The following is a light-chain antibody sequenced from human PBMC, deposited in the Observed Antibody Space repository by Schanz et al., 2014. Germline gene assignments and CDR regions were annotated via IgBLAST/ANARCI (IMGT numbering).Light chain of an antibody. J-gene: IGKJ1*01. CDR2: DAS. Sequence: EIVLTQSPATLSLSPGERATLSCRASQSVSSYLAWYQQKPGLAPRLLIYDASNRATGIPARFSGSGSGTDFTLTISSLEPEDFAIYYCQHYHSSSWTFGQGTRVEVK. CDR3: QHYHSSSWT. V-gene: IGKV3-11*01. CDR1: QSVSSY.